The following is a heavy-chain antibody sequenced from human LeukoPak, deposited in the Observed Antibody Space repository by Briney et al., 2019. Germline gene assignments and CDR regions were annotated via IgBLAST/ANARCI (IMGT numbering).Heavy chain of an antibody. CDR1: SGSISSGYYY. J-gene: IGHJ4*02. CDR3: ARQRTAGGSYDY. CDR2: IYYSGRT. D-gene: IGHD1-26*01. V-gene: IGHV4-39*01. Sequence: PSETLSLTCTVSSGSISSGYYYWAWIRQPPGKGLEWIGNIYYSGRTYYSPSLKSRLTITVDTSKTQVSLRVSSVTAADSAVYYCARQRTAGGSYDYWGQGTLVTVSS.